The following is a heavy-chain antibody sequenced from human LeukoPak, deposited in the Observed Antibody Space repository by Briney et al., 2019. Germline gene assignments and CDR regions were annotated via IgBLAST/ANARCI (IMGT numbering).Heavy chain of an antibody. J-gene: IGHJ4*02. Sequence: SETLALTCTVSGGSISSSRYYWGWIRQPPGKGLDGIGTIYYSGSTYYNPSLKSRVTLSVDTSKNQFSLKQSSVTAADTAVYYCASVFYSSGLDGFDYWGQGTLVTVSS. V-gene: IGHV4-39*01. CDR2: IYYSGST. CDR1: GGSISSSRYY. CDR3: ASVFYSSGLDGFDY. D-gene: IGHD6-19*01.